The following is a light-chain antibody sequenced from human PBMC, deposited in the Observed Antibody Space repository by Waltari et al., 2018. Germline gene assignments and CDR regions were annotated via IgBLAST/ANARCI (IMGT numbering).Light chain of an antibody. CDR3: QQYYSTPPMHT. V-gene: IGKV4-1*01. Sequence: DIVMTQSPESLAVSLGERATINCKSSQCVLYSSNNKNYLAWYQQKPGQPPKLLIYWASTRESGVPDRFSGSGSGTDFTLTISSLQAEDVAVYYCQQYYSTPPMHTFGQGTKLEIK. J-gene: IGKJ2*01. CDR2: WAS. CDR1: QCVLYSSNNKNY.